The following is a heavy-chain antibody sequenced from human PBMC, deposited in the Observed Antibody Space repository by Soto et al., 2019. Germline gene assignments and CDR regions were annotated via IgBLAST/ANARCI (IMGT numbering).Heavy chain of an antibody. J-gene: IGHJ5*02. CDR1: GFTFSSYG. Sequence: GGSLRLSCAASGFTFSSYGMHWVRQAPGKGLEWVAVIWYDGSNKYYADSVKGRFTISRDNSKNTLYLQMNSLRAEDTAVYYCARGYCSGGSCYYPSRNWLDPWGKGPLVTVSS. CDR2: IWYDGSNK. CDR3: ARGYCSGGSCYYPSRNWLDP. V-gene: IGHV3-33*01. D-gene: IGHD2-15*01.